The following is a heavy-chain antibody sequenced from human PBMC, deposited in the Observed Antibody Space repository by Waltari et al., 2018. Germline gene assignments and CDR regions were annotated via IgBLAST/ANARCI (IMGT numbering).Heavy chain of an antibody. CDR2: IKQDGSEK. J-gene: IGHJ6*02. CDR3: GREGGGVIVMDYYYGMDV. D-gene: IGHD3-16*02. CDR1: GFTFSSYW. V-gene: IGHV3-7*01. Sequence: EVQLVESGGGLVQPGGSLRLSCAASGFTFSSYWMSWVRQAPGKGREWVANIKQDGSEKYYVDSGTGRSTIPGDTTKHSLFLKMNGLRAEDTAVYYGGREGGGVIVMDYYYGMDVWGQGTTVTVSS.